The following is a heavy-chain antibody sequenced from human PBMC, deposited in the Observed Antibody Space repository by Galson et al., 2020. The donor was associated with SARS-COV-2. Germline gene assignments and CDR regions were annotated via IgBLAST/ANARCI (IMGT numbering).Heavy chain of an antibody. CDR2: MYYSGST. J-gene: IGHJ3*02. Sequence: SETLSLTCTVSGVSINNYYWSWIRQPPGKGLEWIGHMYYSGSTSYNPSLKSRVTISVDTSKNQFSLKLRSVTTADTAVYYCARVDCSGGTCYYYAFDIWGQGTMVTVSS. CDR3: ARVDCSGGTCYYYAFDI. D-gene: IGHD2-15*01. CDR1: GVSINNYY. V-gene: IGHV4-59*13.